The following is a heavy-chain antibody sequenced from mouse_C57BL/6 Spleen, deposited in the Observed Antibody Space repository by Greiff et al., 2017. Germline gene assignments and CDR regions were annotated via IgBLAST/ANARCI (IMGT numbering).Heavy chain of an antibody. V-gene: IGHV1-53*01. CDR2: INPSNGGT. CDR1: GYTFTSYW. J-gene: IGHJ4*01. Sequence: QVQLQQPGTELVKPGASVKLSCKASGYTFTSYWMHWVKQRPGQGLEWIGNINPSNGGTNYNEKFKSKATLTVDKYSSSAYMQLSSLTSEDSAVYYCARDRYDYEAMDYWGQGTSVTVSS. D-gene: IGHD1-1*01. CDR3: ARDRYDYEAMDY.